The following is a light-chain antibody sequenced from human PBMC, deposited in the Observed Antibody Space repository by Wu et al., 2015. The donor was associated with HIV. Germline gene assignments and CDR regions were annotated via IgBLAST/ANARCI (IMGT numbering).Light chain of an antibody. J-gene: IGKJ2*01. CDR1: QRISNW. Sequence: DIHMTQSPSTLSASVGDRVTITCRASQRISNWVAWYQQKPGKAPKLLIYEASRLQTGVPSRFSGSGSGTEFTLTINTLQPEDFASYHCQQYNSYPYTFGQGTKLDIK. CDR2: EAS. V-gene: IGKV1-5*03. CDR3: QQYNSYPYT.